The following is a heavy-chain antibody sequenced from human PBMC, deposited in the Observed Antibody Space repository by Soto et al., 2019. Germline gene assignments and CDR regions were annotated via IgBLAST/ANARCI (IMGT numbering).Heavy chain of an antibody. CDR3: AKDPVGEIAYYFDS. CDR2: TSYDASNK. CDR1: GFTFSRYA. J-gene: IGHJ4*02. Sequence: QVQLVESGGGVVQPGRSLRLSCAASGFTFSRYAMHWVRQAPGKGLEWVAVTSYDASNKYYADSVKGRFTISRDNSKNTLYLQMDSLTEEDTAVYCCAKDPVGEIAYYFDSWGQGTLVIVSA. D-gene: IGHD2-21*01. V-gene: IGHV3-30*18.